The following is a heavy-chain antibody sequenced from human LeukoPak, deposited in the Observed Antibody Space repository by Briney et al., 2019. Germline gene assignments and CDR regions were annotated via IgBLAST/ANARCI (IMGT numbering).Heavy chain of an antibody. D-gene: IGHD4-11*01. CDR2: INPNSGET. V-gene: IGHV1-2*02. CDR1: GYTFTDYY. CDR3: ARDRDYSNTERGFDY. Sequence: ASVKVSCKTSGYTFTDYYIHWVRQAPGQGLEWMGWINPNSGETNSAQKFQGRVTMTGDTSTSTAYMEVSRVTSDDTAVYYCARDRDYSNTERGFDYWGQGTLVTVSS. J-gene: IGHJ4*02.